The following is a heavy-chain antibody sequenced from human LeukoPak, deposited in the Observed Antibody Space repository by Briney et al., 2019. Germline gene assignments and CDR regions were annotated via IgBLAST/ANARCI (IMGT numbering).Heavy chain of an antibody. CDR2: INQDESEK. V-gene: IGHV3-7*05. CDR3: ARARVSSYYGMDI. J-gene: IGHJ6*02. Sequence: PGGSLRLSCAASGFTFSTYWMSWVRQAPGKGLEWVANINQDESEKYYVDSVKGRFTISRDNAKNSLYLQMNSLRAEDTAVYYCARARVSSYYGMDIWGQGATVTVSS. D-gene: IGHD2/OR15-2a*01. CDR1: GFTFSTYW.